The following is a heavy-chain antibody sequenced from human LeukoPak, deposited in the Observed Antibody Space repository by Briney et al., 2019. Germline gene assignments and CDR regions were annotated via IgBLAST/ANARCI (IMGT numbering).Heavy chain of an antibody. CDR1: GGTFSSYA. Sequence: SVKVSCKASGGTFSSYAISWVRQAPGQGLEWMGRIIPILGIANYAQKFQGRVTITADKSTSTAYMELSSLRSEDTAVYYCASRFIAVAGNQYFQHWGQGTLVTVSS. D-gene: IGHD6-19*01. J-gene: IGHJ1*01. CDR3: ASRFIAVAGNQYFQH. V-gene: IGHV1-69*04. CDR2: IIPILGIA.